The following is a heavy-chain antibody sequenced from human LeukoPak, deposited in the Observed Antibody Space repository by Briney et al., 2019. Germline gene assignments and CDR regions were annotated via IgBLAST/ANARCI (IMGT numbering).Heavy chain of an antibody. V-gene: IGHV4-61*02. CDR2: IYTSGST. Sequence: SETLSLTCTVSGGSISSGSYYWSWIRQPAGKGLGWIGRIYTSGSTNYNPSLKSRVTISVDTSKNQFSLKLSSVTAADTAVYYCARKRDIVGSFDYWGQGTLVTVSS. CDR3: ARKRDIVGSFDY. D-gene: IGHD2-15*01. J-gene: IGHJ4*02. CDR1: GGSISSGSYY.